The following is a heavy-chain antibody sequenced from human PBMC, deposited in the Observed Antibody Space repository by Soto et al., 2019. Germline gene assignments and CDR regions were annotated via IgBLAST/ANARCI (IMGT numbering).Heavy chain of an antibody. CDR3: AKAAQLVKNWFDP. CDR2: VFHSGTT. J-gene: IGHJ5*02. Sequence: QVQLQESGPGLAKPSGTLSLTCDVSGVSISSASWWVWVRQPPGKGLEWIGEVFHSGTTNYNPSLKSPVTISVDKSKNQFSLRLRSVTAADTAVYFCAKAAQLVKNWFDPWGQGTLVTVSS. V-gene: IGHV4-4*02. CDR1: GVSISSASW. D-gene: IGHD6-13*01.